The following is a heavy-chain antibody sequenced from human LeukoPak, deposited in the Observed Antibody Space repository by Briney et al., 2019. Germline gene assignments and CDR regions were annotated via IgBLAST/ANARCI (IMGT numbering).Heavy chain of an antibody. CDR2: IYTSGST. CDR3: ARDPYCSGGSCYSY. CDR1: GGSISSGSYY. J-gene: IGHJ4*02. Sequence: SETLSLTCTVSGGSISSGSYYWSWIRQPAGKGLEWIGRIYTSGSTNYNPSLKSRVAISVDTSKNQFSLKLSSVTAADTAVYYCARDPYCSGGSCYSYWGQGTLVTVSS. D-gene: IGHD2-15*01. V-gene: IGHV4-61*02.